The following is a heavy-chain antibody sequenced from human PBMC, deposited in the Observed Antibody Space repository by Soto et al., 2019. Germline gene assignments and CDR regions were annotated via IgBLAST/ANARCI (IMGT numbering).Heavy chain of an antibody. CDR1: GGSISSTSW. V-gene: IGHV4-4*02. J-gene: IGHJ4*02. D-gene: IGHD2-8*02. Sequence: QVQLQESGPGLVKPSGTVSLTCAVSGGSISSTSWWNWVRQPPGKGLEWIGEIFHSGSTNYNPSXKSPVTLSLDXXKXQXXLQLYSVTAADTAVYYCARVRRYCTDTSCSDYFDYWGQGTLVTVSS. CDR3: ARVRRYCTDTSCSDYFDY. CDR2: IFHSGST.